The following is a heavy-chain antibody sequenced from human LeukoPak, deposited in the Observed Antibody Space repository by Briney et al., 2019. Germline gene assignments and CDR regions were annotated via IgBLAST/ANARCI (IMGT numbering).Heavy chain of an antibody. CDR3: ARQRVEYDYVWGSYRYAFDI. CDR2: IIPIFGTA. D-gene: IGHD3-16*02. Sequence: RASVKVSCKASGGTFSSYAISWVRQAPGQGLEWMGGIIPIFGTANYAQKFQGRVTITADESTSTAYMELSSLRSEDTAVYYCARQRVEYDYVWGSYRYAFDIWGQGTMVTVSS. J-gene: IGHJ3*02. V-gene: IGHV1-69*13. CDR1: GGTFSSYA.